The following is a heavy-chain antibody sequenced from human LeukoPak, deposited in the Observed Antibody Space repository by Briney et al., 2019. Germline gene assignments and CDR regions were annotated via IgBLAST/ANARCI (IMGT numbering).Heavy chain of an antibody. V-gene: IGHV3-66*01. J-gene: IGHJ4*02. CDR3: ARDGVVAATKSDY. CDR1: GFTVSSNY. Sequence: GGSLRLSCAASGFTVSSNYMSWVRQAPGKGLEWVSVIYSGGSTYYADSVKGRFTISRDNSKNTLYLQMNSPRAEDTAVYYCARDGVVAATKSDYWGQGTLVTVSS. CDR2: IYSGGST. D-gene: IGHD2-15*01.